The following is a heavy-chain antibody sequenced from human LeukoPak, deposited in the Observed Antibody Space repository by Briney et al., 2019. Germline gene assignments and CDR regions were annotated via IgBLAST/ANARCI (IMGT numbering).Heavy chain of an antibody. J-gene: IGHJ4*02. CDR1: GGSFSGYY. CDR3: ARGLPPSY. CDR2: INHSGST. V-gene: IGHV4-34*01. Sequence: SETLSLTCAVYGGSFSGYYWSWIRQPPGKGLEWIGEINHSGSTNYNPSLKSRVTISVDTSKNQFSLRLSSVTAADTAVYYCARGLPPSYWRQGTLVTVSS.